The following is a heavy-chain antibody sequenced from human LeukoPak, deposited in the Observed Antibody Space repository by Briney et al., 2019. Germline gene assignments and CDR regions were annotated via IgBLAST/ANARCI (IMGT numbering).Heavy chain of an antibody. V-gene: IGHV3-23*01. CDR2: ISGSGGST. CDR1: GFTFSRYG. Sequence: PGGSLRLSCAASGFTFSRYGMHWVRQAPGKGLEWVSAISGSGGSTYYADSVKGRFTISRDNSKNTLCLQMNSLRAEDTAVYYCAKDRPRFRATGGFGGYYFDYWGQGTLVTVSS. D-gene: IGHD3-16*01. CDR3: AKDRPRFRATGGFGGYYFDY. J-gene: IGHJ4*02.